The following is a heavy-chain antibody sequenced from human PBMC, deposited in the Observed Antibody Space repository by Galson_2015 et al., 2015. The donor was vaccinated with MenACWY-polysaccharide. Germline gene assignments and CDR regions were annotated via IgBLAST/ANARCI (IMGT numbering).Heavy chain of an antibody. J-gene: IGHJ4*02. V-gene: IGHV3-11*01. CDR3: ARDPRGARSSYFDN. Sequence: SLRLSCAASGFSFSDYYMNWIRQAPGKGLEWVSHISSSGRIIYYADSVKGRFIISRDNAKNSLYLQMNSLRAEDTAVYYRARDPRGARSSYFDNWGQGIQVTVSS. CDR1: GFSFSDYY. D-gene: IGHD3-10*01. CDR2: ISSSGRII.